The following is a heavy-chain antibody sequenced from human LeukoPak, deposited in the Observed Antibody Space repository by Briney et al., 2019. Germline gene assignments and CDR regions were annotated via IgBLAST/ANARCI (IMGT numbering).Heavy chain of an antibody. J-gene: IGHJ4*02. Sequence: SVKVSCKASGGTFSSYAISWVRQAPGQGLEWMGGIIPIFGTANYAQKFQGRVTITTDESTSTAYMELRSLRSDDTAVYYCARSLYYDSSWDYWGQGTLVTVSS. CDR1: GGTFSSYA. V-gene: IGHV1-69*05. D-gene: IGHD3-22*01. CDR2: IIPIFGTA. CDR3: ARSLYYDSSWDY.